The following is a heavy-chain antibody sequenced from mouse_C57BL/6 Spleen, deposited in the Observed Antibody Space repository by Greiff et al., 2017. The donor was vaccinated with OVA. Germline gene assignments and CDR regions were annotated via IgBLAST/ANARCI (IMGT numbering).Heavy chain of an antibody. J-gene: IGHJ1*03. D-gene: IGHD1-1*02. CDR1: GFSLTSYG. CDR2: IWGDGST. CDR3: AKRCGRYGDVDG. Sequence: VMLVESGPGLVAPSQSLSITCTVSGFSLTSYGVSWVRQPPGKGLEWLGVIWGDGSTNYHSALISRLSISTDNSNTQVFLKLISLHNDDTDTYYCAKRCGRYGDVDGWGTGTTVTVAS. V-gene: IGHV2-3*01.